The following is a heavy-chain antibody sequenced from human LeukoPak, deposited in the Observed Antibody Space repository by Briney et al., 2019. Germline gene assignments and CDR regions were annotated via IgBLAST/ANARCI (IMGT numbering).Heavy chain of an antibody. D-gene: IGHD3-22*01. CDR1: GYTFTSYG. Sequence: ASVKVSCKASGYTFTSYGISWVRQAPGQGLEWIGWISAYNGNTNYAQKLQGRVTMTTDTSTSTAYMELRSLRSDDTAVYYCATLNYYDSSGYYSHAGLDYWGQGTLVTVSS. V-gene: IGHV1-18*01. J-gene: IGHJ4*02. CDR2: ISAYNGNT. CDR3: ATLNYYDSSGYYSHAGLDY.